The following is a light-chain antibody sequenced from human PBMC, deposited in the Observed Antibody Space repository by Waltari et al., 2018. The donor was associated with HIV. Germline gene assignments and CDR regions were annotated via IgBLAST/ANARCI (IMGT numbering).Light chain of an antibody. CDR1: SGHSSYA. CDR2: LNSDGTH. J-gene: IGLJ2*01. CDR3: QTWGTGIVV. Sequence: QLVLTQSPSASASLGASVKLTCTLSSGHSSYAIAWHQQQPEKGPRFLMRLNSDGTHRKGDGIPDRFSGSSSGAERYLTISSLQSEDEADYYCQTWGTGIVVFGGGTKLNVL. V-gene: IGLV4-69*01.